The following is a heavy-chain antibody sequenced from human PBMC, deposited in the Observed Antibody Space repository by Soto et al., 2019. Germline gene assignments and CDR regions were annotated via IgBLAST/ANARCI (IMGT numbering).Heavy chain of an antibody. Sequence: LILSCAASGFTFSSYSMNWVRQAPVKVLEWVSTIRTSVGDTYYAASVKGRFTISRDNSKSTVYLHLNSLRAEDTAIYYCAKDPTYDYGYFDSWGQGTRGTV. D-gene: IGHD4-17*01. CDR2: IRTSVGDT. CDR1: GFTFSSYS. CDR3: AKDPTYDYGYFDS. V-gene: IGHV3-23*01. J-gene: IGHJ4*02.